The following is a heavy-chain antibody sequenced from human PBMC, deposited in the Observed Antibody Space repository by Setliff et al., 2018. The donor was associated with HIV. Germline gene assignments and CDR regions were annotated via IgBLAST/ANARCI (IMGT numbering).Heavy chain of an antibody. V-gene: IGHV4-34*01. CDR3: ARGVYSSGWYLLTRLDP. D-gene: IGHD6-19*01. CDR1: GGSFSGYY. J-gene: IGHJ5*02. Sequence: PSETLSLTCAVYGGSFSGYYWSWIRQPPGKGLEWTGEINHSGSTNYNPSLKSRVTISVDTSKNQFSLKLTSVTAADTAVYYCARGVYSSGWYLLTRLDPWGQGVLVTVSS. CDR2: INHSGST.